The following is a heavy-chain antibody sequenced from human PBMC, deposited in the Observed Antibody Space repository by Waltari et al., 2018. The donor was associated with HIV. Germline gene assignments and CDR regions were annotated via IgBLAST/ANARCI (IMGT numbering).Heavy chain of an antibody. J-gene: IGHJ6*02. D-gene: IGHD3-10*01. CDR2: MNPNSGNT. CDR3: ARETPSVRFRELFGGYYYYGMDV. CDR1: GYTFTSYD. Sequence: QVQLVQSGAEVKKPGASVKVSCKASGYTFTSYDINWVRQATGQGLEWMGWMNPNSGNTGYAQKFQGRVTMTRNTSISTAYMELSSLRSEDTAVYYCARETPSVRFRELFGGYYYYGMDVWGQGTTVTVSS. V-gene: IGHV1-8*01.